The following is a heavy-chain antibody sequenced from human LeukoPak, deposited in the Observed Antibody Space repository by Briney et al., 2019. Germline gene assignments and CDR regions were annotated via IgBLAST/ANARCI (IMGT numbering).Heavy chain of an antibody. CDR3: AKDARRSSGWYFFDH. J-gene: IGHJ4*02. CDR2: IRDSGGTT. D-gene: IGHD6-19*01. Sequence: GGPLRLTYAASGFTFSSLSMGWVRQAQGMGLEWVSVIRDSGGTTYYADSVKGRFTISRDNSRNTLYLQMNSLKGEDTAVYYCAKDARRSSGWYFFDHWGQGTLDTVSS. V-gene: IGHV3-23*01. CDR1: GFTFSSLS.